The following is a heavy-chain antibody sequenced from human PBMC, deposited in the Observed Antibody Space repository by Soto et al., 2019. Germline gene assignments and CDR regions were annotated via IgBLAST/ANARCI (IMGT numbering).Heavy chain of an antibody. CDR2: IYYSGST. V-gene: IGHV4-39*01. J-gene: IGHJ5*02. CDR3: ARHFYDILTGDNWFDP. Sequence: PSETLSLTCTVSGGSISSSSYYWGWIRQPPGKGLEWIGSIYYSGSTYYNPSLKSRVTISVGTSKNQFSLKLSSVTAADTAVYYCARHFYDILTGDNWFDPWGQGTLVTVSS. CDR1: GGSISSSSYY. D-gene: IGHD3-9*01.